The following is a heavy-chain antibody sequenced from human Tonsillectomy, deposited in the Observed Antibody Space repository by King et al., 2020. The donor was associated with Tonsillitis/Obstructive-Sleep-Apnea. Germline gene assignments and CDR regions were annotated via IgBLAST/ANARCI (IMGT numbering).Heavy chain of an antibody. D-gene: IGHD3-3*01. V-gene: IGHV3-64*01. J-gene: IGHJ6*02. Sequence: QLVQSGGGLVQPGGSLRLSCAASGFTFSSYAMHWVRQAPGKGLEYVSAISSNGGSTYYANSVKGRFTISRDNSKNTLYLQMGSLRAEDMAVYYCARATSLGCYDFWSGYLGYYYYGMDVWGQGTTVTVSS. CDR2: ISSNGGST. CDR3: ARATSLGCYDFWSGYLGYYYYGMDV. CDR1: GFTFSSYA.